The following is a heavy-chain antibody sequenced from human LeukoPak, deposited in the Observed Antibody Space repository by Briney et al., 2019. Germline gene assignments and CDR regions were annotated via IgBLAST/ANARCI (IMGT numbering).Heavy chain of an antibody. D-gene: IGHD3-3*01. CDR2: ISYDGSNK. Sequence: PGGSLRLSCVASGFTFSSYAMHWVRQAPGKGLEWVAVISYDGSNKYYADSVKGRFTISRDNSKNTLYLQMNSLRAEDTAVYYCARVRYDFWSALGWFDPWGQGTLVTVSS. CDR1: GFTFSSYA. CDR3: ARVRYDFWSALGWFDP. V-gene: IGHV3-30*14. J-gene: IGHJ5*02.